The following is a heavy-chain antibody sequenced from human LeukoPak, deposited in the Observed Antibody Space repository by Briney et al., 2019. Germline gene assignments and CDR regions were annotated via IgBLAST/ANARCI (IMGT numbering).Heavy chain of an antibody. J-gene: IGHJ6*03. CDR1: ADSISSGTYY. CDR3: TRSYSSSSVLSYYYYYMDV. D-gene: IGHD6-13*01. CDR2: IYPSGNT. V-gene: IGHV4-61*02. Sequence: PSETLSLTCTVPADSISSGTYYSTWIRQPAGKGLEWIGRIYPSGNTNYNPSLKSRVTISVDTSKNQFSLNLSSVTAADTAVYSCTRSYSSSSVLSYYYYYMDVWGNGTTVTVSS.